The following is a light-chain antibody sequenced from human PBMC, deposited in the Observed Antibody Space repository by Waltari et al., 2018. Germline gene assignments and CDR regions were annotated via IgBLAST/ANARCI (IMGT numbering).Light chain of an antibody. J-gene: IGLJ3*02. V-gene: IGLV3-25*03. CDR2: KDN. CDR1: ARPQQH. CDR3: QSADSSGTYLWV. Sequence: SYELTQPPSVSVSPVQTARITCSGAARPQQHAHWYQQKPAQAPVLVIYKDNERPSGIPERFAGSSSGTTVTLSISGVQAEDEADYYCQSADSSGTYLWVFGGGTKLTVL.